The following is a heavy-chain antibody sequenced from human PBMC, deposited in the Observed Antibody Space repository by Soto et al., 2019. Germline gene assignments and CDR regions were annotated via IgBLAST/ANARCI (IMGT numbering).Heavy chain of an antibody. CDR2: IRNDGSNE. J-gene: IGHJ4*02. CDR1: GFTFSNYG. CDR3: AKGPAGGDTHRSADY. V-gene: IGHV3-30*18. D-gene: IGHD3-16*01. Sequence: GGSLRLSCAASGFTFSNYGMHWVRQAPGKGLEWVAVIRNDGSNEYYADSVRGRFTISRDNPKHTLYLQMNSLRAEDTAVYYCAKGPAGGDTHRSADYWGQGALVTVSS.